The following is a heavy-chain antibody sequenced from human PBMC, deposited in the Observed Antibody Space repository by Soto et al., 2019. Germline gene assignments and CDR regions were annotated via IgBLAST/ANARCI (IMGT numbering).Heavy chain of an antibody. V-gene: IGHV3-15*07. CDR3: TTYGHNSGWYEMDY. CDR2: IKSKTDGGTA. J-gene: IGHJ4*02. CDR1: GFTFSNAW. Sequence: EVQLVESGGGLVKPGGSLRLSCAASGFTFSNAWMNWVRQAPGKGLEWVGRIKSKTDGGTADHAALVKGRFTISRDDSKTTVYLQMNSLRTEDTAMYYCTTYGHNSGWYEMDYWGQGILVTVSS. D-gene: IGHD6-19*01.